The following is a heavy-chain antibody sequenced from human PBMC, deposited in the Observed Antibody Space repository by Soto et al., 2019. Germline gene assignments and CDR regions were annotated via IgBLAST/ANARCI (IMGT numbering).Heavy chain of an antibody. Sequence: GGSLRLSCAASGFTFSSYSMHWVRQAPGKGLEWVAVIWYDGSNKYYADSVKGRFTISRDNSKNTLYLQMNSLRAEDTAVYYCARDNTAKLRVAYYYYYMDVWGKGTTVTVSS. CDR3: ARDNTAKLRVAYYYYYMDV. CDR1: GFTFSSYS. CDR2: IWYDGSNK. V-gene: IGHV3-33*01. J-gene: IGHJ6*03. D-gene: IGHD1-7*01.